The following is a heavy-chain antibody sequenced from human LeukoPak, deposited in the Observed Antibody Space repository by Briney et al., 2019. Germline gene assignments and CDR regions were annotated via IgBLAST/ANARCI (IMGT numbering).Heavy chain of an antibody. D-gene: IGHD6-19*01. CDR3: AKEKVAYYSSAWAGLFDT. V-gene: IGHV3-30*02. Sequence: GGSLRLSCAGSGFAFIDYGVSWVSQAPGKGLKWVAFIRHDGTNKFYADSVKGRFTISRDNSRNTLFLQMDSLSIEDTAVYFCAKEKVAYYSSAWAGLFDTWGQGALVTVSS. CDR1: GFAFIDYG. J-gene: IGHJ5*02. CDR2: IRHDGTNK.